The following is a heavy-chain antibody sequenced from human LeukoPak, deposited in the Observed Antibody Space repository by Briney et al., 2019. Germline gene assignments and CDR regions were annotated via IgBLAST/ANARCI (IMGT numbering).Heavy chain of an antibody. CDR1: GGSISSSSYY. CDR2: IYYSGST. Sequence: PSETLSLTCTVSGGSISSSSYYWGWIRQPPGKGLEWIGSIYYSGSTYYNPSLKSRVTISVDTSKNQFSLKLSSVTAADTAVYYCARGFYDSSGYYYSPHKYYFDYWGQGTLVTVSS. CDR3: ARGFYDSSGYYYSPHKYYFDY. D-gene: IGHD3-22*01. V-gene: IGHV4-39*01. J-gene: IGHJ4*02.